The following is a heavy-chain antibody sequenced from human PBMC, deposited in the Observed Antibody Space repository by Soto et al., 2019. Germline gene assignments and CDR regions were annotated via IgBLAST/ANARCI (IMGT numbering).Heavy chain of an antibody. V-gene: IGHV4-39*01. D-gene: IGHD6-13*01. J-gene: IGHJ6*02. CDR2: IYYSGST. CDR1: GGSISSSSYY. Sequence: ETLSLTCTVSGGSISSSSYYWGWIRQPPGKGLEWIGSIYYSGSTYYNPSLKSRVTISVDTSKNQFSLKLSSVTAADTAVYYCARGVTALAAAGPYYYYYGMDVWGQGTTVTVSS. CDR3: ARGVTALAAAGPYYYYYGMDV.